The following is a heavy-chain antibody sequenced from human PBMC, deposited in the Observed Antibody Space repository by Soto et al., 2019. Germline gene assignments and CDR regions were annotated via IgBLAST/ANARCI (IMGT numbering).Heavy chain of an antibody. CDR1: GFTFSGSA. V-gene: IGHV3-73*01. CDR3: TRPHYDILTGYPWFDP. D-gene: IGHD3-9*01. J-gene: IGHJ5*02. Sequence: GGSLRLSCAASGFTFSGSAMHWVRQASGKGLEWVGRIRSKANSYATAYAASVKGRFTISRDDSKNTAYLQMNSLKTEDTAVYYCTRPHYDILTGYPWFDPWGQGTLVTVSS. CDR2: IRSKANSYAT.